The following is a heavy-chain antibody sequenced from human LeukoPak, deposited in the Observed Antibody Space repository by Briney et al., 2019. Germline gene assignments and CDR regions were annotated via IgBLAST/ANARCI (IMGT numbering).Heavy chain of an antibody. V-gene: IGHV3-48*04. J-gene: IGHJ4*02. CDR3: ARTLGYYFDY. CDR1: GFTFSSYS. D-gene: IGHD7-27*01. CDR2: ISSSSSTI. Sequence: GGSLRLSCAASGFTFSSYSMNWVRQAPGKGLEWVSYISSSSSTIYYADSVKGRFTISRDNAKNSLYLQMNSLRAEDTAVYHCARTLGYYFDYWGQGTLVTVSS.